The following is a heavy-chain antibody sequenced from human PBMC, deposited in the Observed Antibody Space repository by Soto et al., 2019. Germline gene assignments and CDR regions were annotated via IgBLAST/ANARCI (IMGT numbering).Heavy chain of an antibody. CDR2: ISHDGNRQ. V-gene: IGHV3-30*03. Sequence: QVQLVESGGGVVQPGKSLRLSCEASGLSLSTVGMHWVRQAPGKGLEWVVLISHDGNRQYYAESVKGRFTVSRDNSRNTVSLQMNGLRPDDTAVYYCATDPYCGSAPGCSALDAWGQGTTVTVSS. CDR1: GLSLSTVG. J-gene: IGHJ6*02. CDR3: ATDPYCGSAPGCSALDA. D-gene: IGHD2-21*01.